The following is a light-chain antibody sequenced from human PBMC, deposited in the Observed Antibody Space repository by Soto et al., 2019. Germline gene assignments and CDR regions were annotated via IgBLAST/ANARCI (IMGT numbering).Light chain of an antibody. J-gene: IGKJ1*01. CDR1: QSVSSSY. V-gene: IGKV3-20*01. CDR2: GAS. CDR3: QLRRT. Sequence: EIVLTQSPGTLSLSPGGRATLSCRASQSVSSSYLAWYQQKPGQAPRLLIYGASSRATGIPDRFSGSGSGTDFTLTISRLEPEDFAVYYCQLRRTFGQGTKVDIK.